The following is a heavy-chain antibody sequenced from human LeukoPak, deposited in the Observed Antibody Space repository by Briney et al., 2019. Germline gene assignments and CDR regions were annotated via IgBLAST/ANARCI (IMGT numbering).Heavy chain of an antibody. Sequence: GGSLRLSCAASGFTFSSYSMNWVRQAPGKGLEWVSGISASGDVTFHADPLKGRFTISRDNSKNTLYLQMDSLRAEDTAKYYCAKSPLTTASGAGRAFDIWGQGTMVTVSA. CDR2: ISASGDVT. CDR3: AKSPLTTASGAGRAFDI. J-gene: IGHJ3*02. V-gene: IGHV3-23*01. CDR1: GFTFSSYS. D-gene: IGHD1-26*01.